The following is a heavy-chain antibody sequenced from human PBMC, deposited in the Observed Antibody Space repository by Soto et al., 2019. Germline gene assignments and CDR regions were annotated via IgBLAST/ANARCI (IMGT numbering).Heavy chain of an antibody. CDR3: AKDLYDYGGLDYFDY. J-gene: IGHJ4*02. V-gene: IGHV3-23*01. CDR2: ISNTGTRT. D-gene: IGHD4-17*01. CDR1: GLTFSAYA. Sequence: PGGSLRLSCAVPGLTFSAYAMSWVRQAPGRGLEWVAAISNTGTRTHYVDPVKGRFTISRDNFQNTLFLQMNSLRAEDTAVYYCAKDLYDYGGLDYFDYWGQGTLVTVSS.